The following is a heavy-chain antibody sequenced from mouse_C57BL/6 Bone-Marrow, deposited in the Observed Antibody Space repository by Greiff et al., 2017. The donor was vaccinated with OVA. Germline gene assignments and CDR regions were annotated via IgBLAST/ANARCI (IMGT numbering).Heavy chain of an antibody. CDR3: ARGGGTFYAMDY. J-gene: IGHJ4*01. CDR2: IDPSDSYT. CDR1: GYTFTSYW. V-gene: IGHV1-59*01. Sequence: QVQLQQPGAELVRPGPSVKLSCKASGYTFTSYWMHWVKQRPGQGLEWIGVIDPSDSYTTSNQKFKGKATLTVDTSSSTAYMPLSSLTTEDSAVDYWARGGGTFYAMDYWGQGTSVTVSS.